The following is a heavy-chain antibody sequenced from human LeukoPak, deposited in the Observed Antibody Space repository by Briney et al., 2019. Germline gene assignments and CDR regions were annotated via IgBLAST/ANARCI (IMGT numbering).Heavy chain of an antibody. CDR2: IYYSGST. J-gene: IGHJ4*02. Sequence: SQTLSLTCTVSGGSISGGGYCWSWIRQHPGEGLEWSVYIYYSGSTYYNPSLKSRVTISVDTSKNQFSLKLSSVTAADTAVYYCAREIYGSGSYYFDYWGQGTLVTVSS. V-gene: IGHV4-31*03. CDR3: AREIYGSGSYYFDY. CDR1: GGSISGGGYC. D-gene: IGHD3-10*01.